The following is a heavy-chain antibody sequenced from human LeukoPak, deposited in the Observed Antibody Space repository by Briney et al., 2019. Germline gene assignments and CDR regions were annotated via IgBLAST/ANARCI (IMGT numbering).Heavy chain of an antibody. Sequence: ASVKVSCKASGYTFTSCGISWVRQAPGQGLEWMGWISAYNGNTNYAQKLQGRVTMTTDTSTSTAYMELRSLRSDDTAVYYCARVESSGWSESFDYWGQGTLVTVSS. V-gene: IGHV1-18*01. CDR1: GYTFTSCG. J-gene: IGHJ4*02. CDR3: ARVESSGWSESFDY. CDR2: ISAYNGNT. D-gene: IGHD6-19*01.